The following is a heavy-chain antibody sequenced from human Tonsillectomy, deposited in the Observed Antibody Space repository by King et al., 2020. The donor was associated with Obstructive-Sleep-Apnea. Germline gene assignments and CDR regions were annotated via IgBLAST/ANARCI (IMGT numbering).Heavy chain of an antibody. D-gene: IGHD6-13*01. Sequence: QLQESGPGLVKPSETLSLTCTVSGGSISSYYWSWIRQPAGKGLEWIGRIYTSGSTNYNPSLKSRVTMSVDTSKNQFSLKLSSVTAADTAVYYCARVEYSSSSSPFDIWGQGTMVTVSS. CDR3: ARVEYSSSSSPFDI. CDR1: GGSISSYY. CDR2: IYTSGST. J-gene: IGHJ3*02. V-gene: IGHV4-4*07.